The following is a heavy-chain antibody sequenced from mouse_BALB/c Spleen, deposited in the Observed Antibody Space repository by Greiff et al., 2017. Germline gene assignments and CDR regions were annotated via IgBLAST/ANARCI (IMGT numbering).Heavy chain of an antibody. Sequence: QVQLQQSGPELVKPGASVKISCKASGYAFSSSWMNWVKQRPGQGLEWIGRIYPGDGDTNYNGKFKGKATLTADKSSSTAYMQLSSLTSVDSAVYFCARSGGFYFDYWGQGTTLTVSS. V-gene: IGHV1-82*01. CDR2: IYPGDGDT. CDR3: ARSGGFYFDY. D-gene: IGHD3-1*01. J-gene: IGHJ2*01. CDR1: GYAFSSSW.